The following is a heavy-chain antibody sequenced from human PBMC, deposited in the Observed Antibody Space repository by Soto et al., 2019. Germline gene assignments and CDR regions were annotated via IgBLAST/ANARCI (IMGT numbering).Heavy chain of an antibody. CDR3: ARERAEEYSSSRWFDP. CDR1: GGTFSSYA. V-gene: IGHV1-69*01. CDR2: IIPIFGTA. Sequence: QVQLVQSGAEVKKPGSSVKVSCKASGGTFSSYAISWVRQAPGQGLEWVGGIIPIFGTANYAQKFQGRVTITADESTSTAYMELSSLRSEDTAVYYCARERAEEYSSSRWFDPWGQGTLVTVSS. D-gene: IGHD6-6*01. J-gene: IGHJ5*02.